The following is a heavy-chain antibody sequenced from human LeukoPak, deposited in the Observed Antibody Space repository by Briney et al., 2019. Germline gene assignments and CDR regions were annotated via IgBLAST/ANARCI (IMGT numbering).Heavy chain of an antibody. Sequence: PSETLSLTCTVSGGPFSGYYWSWIRQPAGKTLEWIGRIFTSGITTYNPSLRSRVTISVDTSKSQFSLNLGSVTAVDTAVYYCAREYYYDFWSGHVNWFAPWGQGTLVTVSS. D-gene: IGHD3-3*01. V-gene: IGHV4-4*07. J-gene: IGHJ5*02. CDR2: IFTSGIT. CDR1: GGPFSGYY. CDR3: AREYYYDFWSGHVNWFAP.